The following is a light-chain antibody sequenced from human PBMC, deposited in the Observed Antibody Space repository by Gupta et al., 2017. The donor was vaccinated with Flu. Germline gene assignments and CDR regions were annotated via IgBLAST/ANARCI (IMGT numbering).Light chain of an antibody. V-gene: IGKV3-20*01. CDR1: QSVSSSY. CDR2: GVS. CDR3: LQDGSSPLT. Sequence: EIVLTQSPGTLSLSPGERATLSCRASQSVSSSYLAWYQQKPGQAPRLLIYGVSSRATGIPDRFSGSGSGTDFTLTISRLEPEDFAVYYCLQDGSSPLTFGGGTKVEIK. J-gene: IGKJ4*01.